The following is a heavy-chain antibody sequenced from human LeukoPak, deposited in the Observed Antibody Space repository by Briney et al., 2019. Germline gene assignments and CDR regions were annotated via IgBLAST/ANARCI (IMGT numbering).Heavy chain of an antibody. J-gene: IGHJ4*02. D-gene: IGHD2-15*01. CDR1: GFTCSNHA. CDR3: AKDPGYCSGGSCYSDQSDY. V-gene: IGHV3-23*01. CDR2: ISGSGGST. Sequence: GGPLGLCGAASGFTCSNHAMSWDRQSPGKGLEWVSAISGSGGSTYYADSVKGRCTISRDNSKNVLYLHMNSLRAEDTAVYYCAKDPGYCSGGSCYSDQSDYWGQGTLVTVSS.